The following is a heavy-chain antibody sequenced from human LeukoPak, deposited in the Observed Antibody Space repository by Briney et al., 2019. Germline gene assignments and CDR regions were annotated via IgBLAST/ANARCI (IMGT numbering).Heavy chain of an antibody. Sequence: SETLSLTCTVSGGSISSYYWSWIRQPPGKGLEWIWYIYYSGSTNYNPSLKSRVTISVDTSKNQFSLKLSSVTAADTAVYYCARHPHYYDSSGYPLDPWGQGTLVTVSS. J-gene: IGHJ5*02. V-gene: IGHV4-59*08. D-gene: IGHD3-22*01. CDR2: IYYSGST. CDR1: GGSISSYY. CDR3: ARHPHYYDSSGYPLDP.